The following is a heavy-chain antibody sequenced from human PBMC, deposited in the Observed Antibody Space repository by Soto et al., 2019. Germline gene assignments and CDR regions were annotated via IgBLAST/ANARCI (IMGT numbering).Heavy chain of an antibody. J-gene: IGHJ6*03. CDR2: ISSNGVGT. Sequence: EVQLAESGGGLAQPGGSLRLSCAASGFTLSGYAMDWVRQAPGKGLEYVSGISSNGVGTYYANSVQGRFTISRDNSKNTVYLEMGSLGPEGMAVYYCARRARPDFYYMDVWGKGTTVTVS. V-gene: IGHV3-64*01. D-gene: IGHD6-6*01. CDR3: ARRARPDFYYMDV. CDR1: GFTLSGYA.